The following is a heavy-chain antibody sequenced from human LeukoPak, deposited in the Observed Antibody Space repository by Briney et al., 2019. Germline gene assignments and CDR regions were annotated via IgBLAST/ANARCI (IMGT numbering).Heavy chain of an antibody. D-gene: IGHD3-10*01. CDR3: ARDSLPYYYGSGSLTHAFDI. CDR1: GFTFSSYS. CDR2: ISSSSSYI. J-gene: IGHJ3*02. Sequence: TGGSLRLSCAASGFTFSSYSMNWVRQAPGKGLEWVSSISSSSSYIYYADSVKGRYTISRDNAKNPLYLQMNSLRAEDTAVYYCARDSLPYYYGSGSLTHAFDIWGQGTMVTVSS. V-gene: IGHV3-21*01.